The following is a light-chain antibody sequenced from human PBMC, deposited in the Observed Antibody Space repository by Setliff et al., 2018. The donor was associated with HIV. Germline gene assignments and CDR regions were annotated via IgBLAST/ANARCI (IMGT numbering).Light chain of an antibody. CDR1: SGDVGRYNL. V-gene: IGLV2-23*01. J-gene: IGLJ1*01. CDR3: CSNTGSNTYV. CDR2: QAS. Sequence: QSALTQPASVSGSPGQSITISCTGTSGDVGRYNLVSWYQQQPGKPPKLMIYQASKRPSGVSNRFSGSKSGNTASLTISGLQAEDEADYYCCSNTGSNTYVFGTGTKAT.